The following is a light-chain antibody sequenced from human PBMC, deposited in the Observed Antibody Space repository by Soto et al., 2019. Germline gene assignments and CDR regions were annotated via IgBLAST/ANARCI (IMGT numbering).Light chain of an antibody. CDR3: QQYYSTPFT. CDR1: QSVLHSSNNKDY. CDR2: WAS. J-gene: IGKJ3*01. V-gene: IGKV4-1*01. Sequence: DIVMTQSPDSLAVSLGERATIYCKSSQSVLHSSNNKDYLAWYQQKPGQSPKLLIYWASTRESGVPERFSGSGSATEFTLTISSLQAEDVAVYYCQQYYSTPFTFGPGTKVDIK.